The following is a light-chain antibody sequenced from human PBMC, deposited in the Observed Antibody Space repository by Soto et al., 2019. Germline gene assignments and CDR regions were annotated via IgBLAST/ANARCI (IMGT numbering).Light chain of an antibody. CDR1: QSISSY. V-gene: IGKV1-39*01. CDR2: SAS. CDR3: QQSYTPPWT. Sequence: DIQMTQSPSSLSSSVGDRVTITCRASQSISSYLNWYHQKPGKAPKLLIYSASSLQSGVPSRFSGSGSGTDFTLTISSLQHEDFANYYCQQSYTPPWTFGQGTKVEIK. J-gene: IGKJ1*01.